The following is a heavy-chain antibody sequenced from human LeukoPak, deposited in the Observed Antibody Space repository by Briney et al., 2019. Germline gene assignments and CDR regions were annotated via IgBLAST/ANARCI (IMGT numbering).Heavy chain of an antibody. CDR1: GFTFSSYE. D-gene: IGHD5-18*01. CDR3: ARDQGMPAMAEYYFDY. J-gene: IGHJ4*02. CDR2: ISSSGSTI. Sequence: GGSLRLSCAASGFTFSSYEMNWVRQAPGKGLEWVSHISSSGSTIYYADSVKGRFTISRDNAKNSLYLQMNSLRAEDTAVYYCARDQGMPAMAEYYFDYWGQGTLVTVSS. V-gene: IGHV3-48*03.